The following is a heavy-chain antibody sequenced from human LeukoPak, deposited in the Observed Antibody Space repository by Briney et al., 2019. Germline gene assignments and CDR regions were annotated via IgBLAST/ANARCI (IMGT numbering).Heavy chain of an antibody. Sequence: GEPLQISCKGSGYTFTSYWISWVRQMPGKGLEWMGRIDPSDSYTNYSPSFQGHVTISADKSISTAYLQWISLKASDTAMYYCARHLRRSSGWYGEYYFDYWGQGTLVTVSS. J-gene: IGHJ4*02. CDR2: IDPSDSYT. D-gene: IGHD6-19*01. CDR1: GYTFTSYW. CDR3: ARHLRRSSGWYGEYYFDY. V-gene: IGHV5-10-1*01.